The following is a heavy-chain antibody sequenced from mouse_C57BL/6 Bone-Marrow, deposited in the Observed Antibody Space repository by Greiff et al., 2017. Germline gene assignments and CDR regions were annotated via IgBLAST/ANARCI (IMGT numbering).Heavy chain of an antibody. CDR2: IDPENGDT. V-gene: IGHV14-4*01. Sequence: VQLKESGAELVRPGASVKLSCTASGFNIKDDYMHWVKQRPEQGLEWIGWIDPENGDTEYASKFQGKATITADTSSNTAYLQLSSLTSEDTAVYYCTTVAREDYFDYWGQGTTLTVYS. CDR3: TTVAREDYFDY. J-gene: IGHJ2*01. CDR1: GFNIKDDY.